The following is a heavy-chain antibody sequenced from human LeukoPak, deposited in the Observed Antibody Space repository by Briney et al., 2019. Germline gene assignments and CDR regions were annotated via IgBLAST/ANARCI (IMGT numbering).Heavy chain of an antibody. Sequence: ASVKVSCKASGYTFTGYYIHWARQAPGQGLEWMGRINPNTGGTDYAQKFQGRVTMTRDTSITTAYMELSRLTSDDTAIYYCAKVPPSITAAGNWLGPWGQGALVTVSS. V-gene: IGHV1-2*06. D-gene: IGHD6-13*01. CDR1: GYTFTGYY. J-gene: IGHJ5*02. CDR3: AKVPPSITAAGNWLGP. CDR2: INPNTGGT.